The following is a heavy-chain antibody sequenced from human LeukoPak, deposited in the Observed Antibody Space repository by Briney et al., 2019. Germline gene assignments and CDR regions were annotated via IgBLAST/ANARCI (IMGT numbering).Heavy chain of an antibody. D-gene: IGHD3/OR15-3a*01. V-gene: IGHV4-59*01. CDR3: ARDRHGRDWFDP. CDR1: GGSISSDY. CDR2: ISYSGST. Sequence: PSETLSLTCTGSGGSISSDYWSWIRQPPGKGLEWIGYISYSGSTNYNPSLKSRVTISVDTSKNQLSLKLTSVTAADTAVYYCARDRHGRDWFDPWGQGTLVTVSS. J-gene: IGHJ5*02.